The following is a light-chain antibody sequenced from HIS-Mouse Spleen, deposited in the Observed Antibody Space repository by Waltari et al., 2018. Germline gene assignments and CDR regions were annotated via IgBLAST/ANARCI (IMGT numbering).Light chain of an antibody. CDR1: ALPKKY. Sequence: SYELTQPPSVSVSPGQTARITSSGDALPKKYASWYQQKSGQAPVLVIYEDSKRPSGIPERFCGSNSGTMANLTISGAQVEDEADYYGYSTDSSGNHRVFGGGTKLTVL. V-gene: IGLV3-10*01. CDR2: EDS. J-gene: IGLJ2*01. CDR3: YSTDSSGNHRV.